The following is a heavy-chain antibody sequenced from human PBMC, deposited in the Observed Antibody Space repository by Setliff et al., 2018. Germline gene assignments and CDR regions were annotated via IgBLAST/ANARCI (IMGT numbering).Heavy chain of an antibody. Sequence: ASVKVSCKSSGYTFINFHLHWVRQAPGQGLEWMGWIRPNGGGTHYAQKFQGRVTMTRDTANSTVYMDLSSLTSDDTAIYYCARGGGSYRAGNSRPTYWFDPWGQGTLVTVSS. CDR3: ARGGGSYRAGNSRPTYWFDP. CDR1: GYTFINFH. D-gene: IGHD2-21*01. V-gene: IGHV1-2*02. J-gene: IGHJ5*02. CDR2: IRPNGGGT.